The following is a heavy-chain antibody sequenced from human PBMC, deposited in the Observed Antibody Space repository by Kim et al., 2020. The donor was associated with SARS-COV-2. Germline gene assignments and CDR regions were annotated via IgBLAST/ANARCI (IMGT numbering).Heavy chain of an antibody. D-gene: IGHD3-22*01. V-gene: IGHV4-39*01. CDR1: GGSISSSSYY. Sequence: SETLSLTCTVSGGSISSSSYYWGWIRQPPGKGLEWIGSIYYSGSTYYNPSLKSRVTISVDTSKNQFSLKLSSVTAADTAVYYCARQGGYYDSSGTRSDYWGQGTLVTVSS. J-gene: IGHJ4*02. CDR2: IYYSGST. CDR3: ARQGGYYDSSGTRSDY.